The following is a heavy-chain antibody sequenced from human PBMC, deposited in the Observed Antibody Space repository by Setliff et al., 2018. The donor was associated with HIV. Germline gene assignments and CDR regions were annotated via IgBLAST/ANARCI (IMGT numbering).Heavy chain of an antibody. CDR2: MYYSGST. V-gene: IGHV4-39*01. Sequence: SSETLSLTCTVSGGSITSRSYYWGWIRQPPGKGLEWIGTMYYSGSTYYNPSLKSRVTISVDTSKNQFSLKLSSVTAADTAVYYCASYRKAERWLQLGGNFDYWGQGTLVTVSS. D-gene: IGHD5-12*01. CDR1: GGSITSRSYY. CDR3: ASYRKAERWLQLGGNFDY. J-gene: IGHJ4*02.